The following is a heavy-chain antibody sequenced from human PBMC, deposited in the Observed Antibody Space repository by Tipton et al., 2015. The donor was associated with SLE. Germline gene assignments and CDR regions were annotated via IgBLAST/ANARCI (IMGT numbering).Heavy chain of an antibody. D-gene: IGHD6-13*01. CDR1: GFTFSSYA. CDR2: IWYDGSTK. J-gene: IGHJ5*02. CDR3: ARLVRNWFDP. V-gene: IGHV3-33*01. Sequence: SGFTFSSYAMHWVRQAPGKGLEWVAVIWYDGSTKYQADAVKGRFTISRDKSKNTLYLQMNSLRAEDTAVYFCARLVRNWFDPWGQGTLVTVSS.